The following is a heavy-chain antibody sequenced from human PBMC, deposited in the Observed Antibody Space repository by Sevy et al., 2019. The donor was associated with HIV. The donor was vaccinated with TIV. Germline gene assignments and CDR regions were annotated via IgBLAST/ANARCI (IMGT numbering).Heavy chain of an antibody. J-gene: IGHJ4*02. CDR1: GYTLTKLS. CDR3: AATREYYYGNSGYFDY. D-gene: IGHD3-22*01. V-gene: IGHV1-24*01. Sequence: ASVKVSCKVSGYTLTKLSMHWVRQAPGKGLEWMGSFDPEDGERIYAQNFQGRVTMSEDTSTDTAYMHLSSLRSDDTAVYFCAATREYYYGNSGYFDYWGQGTLVTVSS. CDR2: FDPEDGER.